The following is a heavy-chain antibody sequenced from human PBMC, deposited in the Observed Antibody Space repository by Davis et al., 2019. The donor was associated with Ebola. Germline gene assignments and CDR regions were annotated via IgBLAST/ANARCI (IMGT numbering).Heavy chain of an antibody. CDR1: GLPLTTRAMR. Sequence: SGPTLAKPTQTFTLPCTFPGLPLTTRAMRVSWIRQPPRQALARHALIDSDDDKYYSTSLNTRLTISKDTSKNQVVLTMTNMDPVDTATYYCAHGLLWFRAGSWFDPWGQGTLVTVSS. V-gene: IGHV2-70*12. CDR3: AHGLLWFRAGSWFDP. J-gene: IGHJ5*02. D-gene: IGHD3-10*01. CDR2: IDSDDDK.